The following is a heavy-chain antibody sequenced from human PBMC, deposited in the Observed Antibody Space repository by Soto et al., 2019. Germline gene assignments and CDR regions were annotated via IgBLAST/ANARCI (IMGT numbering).Heavy chain of an antibody. Sequence: GGSLRLSCAASAFTFDIFWVTWVRQAPGKGLEWVASIKQDGSGVFYVDSVKGRFNISRDNAKSSLFLEMNTLRADDTAVYYCARERWGRFDSWGQGTLVTVSS. CDR2: IKQDGSGV. CDR1: AFTFDIFW. CDR3: ARERWGRFDS. J-gene: IGHJ5*01. D-gene: IGHD3-16*01. V-gene: IGHV3-7*04.